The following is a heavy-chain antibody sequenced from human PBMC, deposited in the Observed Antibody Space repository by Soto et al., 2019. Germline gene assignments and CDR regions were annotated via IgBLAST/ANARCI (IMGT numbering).Heavy chain of an antibody. CDR1: GSSISSGGYY. J-gene: IGHJ4*01. V-gene: IGHV4-31*03. Sequence: SETRSRTGTLSGSSISSGGYYWSWIRQHTGKGLEWSGYIYYRGTTYYNPSLKSRSTISVDTSKHQFSLTLSSVTAADTAVYLSARDPYSSSWCDYWGQGTTVTVSS. CDR3: ARDPYSSSWCDY. D-gene: IGHD6-13*01. CDR2: IYYRGTT.